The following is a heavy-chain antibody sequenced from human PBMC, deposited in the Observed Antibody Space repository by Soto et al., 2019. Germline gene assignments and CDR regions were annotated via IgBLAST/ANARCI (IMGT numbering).Heavy chain of an antibody. CDR3: ARGYWVEGYGAGTYFDY. V-gene: IGHV3-66*01. D-gene: IGHD3-16*01. CDR1: GLTVSSNY. CDR2: IYSGTTT. Sequence: GGSLRLSCAASGLTVSSNYMSWVRQAPGKGLEWVSVIYSGTTTHYADSVKGRFTISRDSSKNTLYLQMNSLRAEDTAVYYCARGYWVEGYGAGTYFDYWGQGTLVTVSS. J-gene: IGHJ4*02.